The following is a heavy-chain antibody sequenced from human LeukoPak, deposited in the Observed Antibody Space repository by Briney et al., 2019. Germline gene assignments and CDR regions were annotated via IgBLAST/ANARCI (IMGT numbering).Heavy chain of an antibody. CDR3: AKEDRHDYYDSSGYIDY. CDR1: GFIFSYYG. Sequence: GGSLRLSCEVSGFIFSYYGMNWVRQAPGKGLEWVSAISDSGDATYYADSVKGRFTISRDNSKNTLYLQMNSLRAEDTAVYYCAKEDRHDYYDSSGYIDYWGQGTLVTVSS. V-gene: IGHV3-23*01. CDR2: ISDSGDAT. D-gene: IGHD3-22*01. J-gene: IGHJ4*02.